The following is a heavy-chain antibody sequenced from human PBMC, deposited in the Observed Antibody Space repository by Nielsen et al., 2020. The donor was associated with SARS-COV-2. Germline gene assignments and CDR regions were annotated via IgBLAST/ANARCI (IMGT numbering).Heavy chain of an antibody. J-gene: IGHJ6*02. Sequence: ASLQVSCKASGGIFSSYAISWVRQAPGQGLEWMGWISAYNGNTNYAQKLQGRVTMTTDTSTSTAYMELRSLRSDDTAVYYCARVISGSSGWYSYYYGMDVWGQGTTVTVSS. CDR3: ARVISGSSGWYSYYYGMDV. CDR2: ISAYNGNT. D-gene: IGHD6-19*01. CDR1: GGIFSSYA. V-gene: IGHV1-18*01.